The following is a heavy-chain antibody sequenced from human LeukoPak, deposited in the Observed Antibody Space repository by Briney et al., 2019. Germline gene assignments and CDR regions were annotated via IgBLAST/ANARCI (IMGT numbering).Heavy chain of an antibody. CDR2: FSGSGSST. Sequence: GGSLRLSCAASGFTFTSYAMSWVRQAPGKGLEWVSVFSGSGSSTYYADSVKGRYTISRDNSKNTLYLQMNSLRAEDTAVYYCAKHIGSQSTYYFDYWGQGTLVTVSS. CDR1: GFTFTSYA. D-gene: IGHD2-2*01. V-gene: IGHV3-23*01. J-gene: IGHJ4*02. CDR3: AKHIGSQSTYYFDY.